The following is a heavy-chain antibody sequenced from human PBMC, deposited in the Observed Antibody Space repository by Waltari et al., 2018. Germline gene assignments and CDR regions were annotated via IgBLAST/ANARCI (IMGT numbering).Heavy chain of an antibody. Sequence: QVQLQESGPGLVKPSQTLSLTCTVSGGSISSGSYSWSWIRQPAGKGLEWIGRIYTSGSTNYNPSLKSRVTISGDTSKNQFSLKLSSVTAADTAVYYCAREVPSRVYHDYWGQGTLVTVSS. J-gene: IGHJ4*02. V-gene: IGHV4-61*02. CDR2: IYTSGST. CDR1: GGSISSGSYS. CDR3: AREVPSRVYHDY. D-gene: IGHD6-13*01.